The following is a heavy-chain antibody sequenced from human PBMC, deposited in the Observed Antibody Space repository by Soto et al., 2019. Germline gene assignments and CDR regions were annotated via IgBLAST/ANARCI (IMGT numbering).Heavy chain of an antibody. Sequence: ASVKVSCKASGYTFTSYDINWVRQATGQGLEWMGWMNPNSGNTGYAQKFQGRVTMTRNTSISTAYMELSSLRVEDTAVYYCARDVPHNWFDSWGQGTLVTVSS. D-gene: IGHD3-10*02. V-gene: IGHV1-8*01. J-gene: IGHJ5*01. CDR2: MNPNSGNT. CDR3: ARDVPHNWFDS. CDR1: GYTFTSYD.